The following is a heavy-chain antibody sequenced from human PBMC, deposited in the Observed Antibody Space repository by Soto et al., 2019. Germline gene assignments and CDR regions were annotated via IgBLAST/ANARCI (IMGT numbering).Heavy chain of an antibody. J-gene: IGHJ4*02. Sequence: SETLSLTCAVSGGSISSSTYYWGWIRQPPGKGLEWIGSIYYSGSTYYNPSLKSRVTISVDTSKNQFSLKLSSVTAADTAVYYCARLPLAQRTIFGVVTRFDYWGQGTLVTVSS. CDR2: IYYSGST. CDR1: GGSISSSTYY. CDR3: ARLPLAQRTIFGVVTRFDY. V-gene: IGHV4-39*01. D-gene: IGHD3-3*01.